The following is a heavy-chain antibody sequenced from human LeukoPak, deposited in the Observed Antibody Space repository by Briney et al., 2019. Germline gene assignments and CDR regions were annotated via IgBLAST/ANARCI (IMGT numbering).Heavy chain of an antibody. Sequence: ASVKVSCKASGYTFTSYGISWVRQVPGQGLEWMGWISAYNGNTNYAQKLQGRVTMTTDTSTSTAYMELRSLRSDDTAVYYCARDLLDYVWGSYRHLSTPYDYWGQGTLVTVSS. D-gene: IGHD3-16*02. CDR1: GYTFTSYG. J-gene: IGHJ4*02. V-gene: IGHV1-18*01. CDR2: ISAYNGNT. CDR3: ARDLLDYVWGSYRHLSTPYDY.